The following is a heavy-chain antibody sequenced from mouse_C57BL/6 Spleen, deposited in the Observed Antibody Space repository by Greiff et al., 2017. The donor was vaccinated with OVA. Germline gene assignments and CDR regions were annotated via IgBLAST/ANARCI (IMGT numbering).Heavy chain of an antibody. D-gene: IGHD1-1*01. CDR3: AREIYYGITPYFDV. J-gene: IGHJ1*03. CDR1: GYTFTDYN. Sequence: EVQLQQSGPELVKPGASVKMSCKASGYTFTDYNMHWVKQSHGKSLEWIGYINPNNGGTSYNQKFKGKATLTVNKSSSTAYMELRSLTSEDSAVYYCAREIYYGITPYFDVWGTGTTVTVSS. V-gene: IGHV1-22*01. CDR2: INPNNGGT.